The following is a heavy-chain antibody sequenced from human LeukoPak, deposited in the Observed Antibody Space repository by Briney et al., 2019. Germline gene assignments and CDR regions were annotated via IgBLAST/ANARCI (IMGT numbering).Heavy chain of an antibody. Sequence: ASVKVSCKASGYTFTSYDINWVRQATGQGLEWMGWMNPNSGNTGYAQKFQGRVTMTRNTSISTAYMELSSLRPEDTAVYYCARVPYSGSYRGRYYFDYWGQGTLVTVSS. V-gene: IGHV1-8*01. CDR3: ARVPYSGSYRGRYYFDY. D-gene: IGHD1-26*01. J-gene: IGHJ4*02. CDR1: GYTFTSYD. CDR2: MNPNSGNT.